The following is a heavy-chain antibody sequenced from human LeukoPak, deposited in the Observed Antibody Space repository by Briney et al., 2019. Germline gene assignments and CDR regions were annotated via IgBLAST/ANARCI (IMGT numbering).Heavy chain of an antibody. Sequence: SVKVSCKASGGTFSSYAISWVRQAPGQGLEWMGGIIPIFGTANYAQKFQGRVTITADESTSTAYMELSSLRSEDTAVYYCARVFRAYCGGDCSEPEDYYFDYWGQGTLVTVSS. CDR1: GGTFSSYA. D-gene: IGHD2-21*02. CDR2: IIPIFGTA. J-gene: IGHJ4*02. V-gene: IGHV1-69*13. CDR3: ARVFRAYCGGDCSEPEDYYFDY.